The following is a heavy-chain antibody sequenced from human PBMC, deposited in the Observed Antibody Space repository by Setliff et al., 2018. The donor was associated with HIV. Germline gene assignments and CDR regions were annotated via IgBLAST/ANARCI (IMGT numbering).Heavy chain of an antibody. J-gene: IGHJ6*03. Sequence: ASVKVSCKASGYTFTSYGISWVRQAPGQGLEWMGWISAYNGNTNYAQKLQGRVTMTTDTSTSTAYMELRSLRSDDTAVYYCSKGGRDYNWWDLSYYYYYYMDVCGKGTTVTVSS. CDR3: SKGGRDYNWWDLSYYYYYYMDV. CDR2: ISAYNGNT. CDR1: GYTFTSYG. D-gene: IGHD4-4*01. V-gene: IGHV1-18*01.